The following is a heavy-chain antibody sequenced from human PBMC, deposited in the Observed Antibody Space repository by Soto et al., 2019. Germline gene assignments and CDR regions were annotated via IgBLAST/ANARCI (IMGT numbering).Heavy chain of an antibody. CDR2: IWYDESNK. Sequence: PGGSLRLSCAASGFTFSSYGMHWVRQAPGKGLEWVAVIWYDESNKYYADSVKGRFTISRDNSKNTLYLQMNSLRAEDTAVYYCARDGMRLIGVAPFYYWGQGTLVTVSS. D-gene: IGHD3-3*01. CDR3: ARDGMRLIGVAPFYY. CDR1: GFTFSSYG. J-gene: IGHJ4*02. V-gene: IGHV3-33*01.